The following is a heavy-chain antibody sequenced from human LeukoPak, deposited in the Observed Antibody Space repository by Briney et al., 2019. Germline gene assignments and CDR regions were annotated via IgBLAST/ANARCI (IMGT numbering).Heavy chain of an antibody. CDR2: IIPIFGTA. V-gene: IGHV1-69*13. Sequence: GASVKVSCTASGYTFTSYAMHWVRQAPGQGLEWMGGIIPIFGTANYAQKFQGRVTITADESTSTAYMELSSLRSEDTAVYYCARDPPLGGVVYDDGMDVWGQGTTVTVSS. CDR3: ARDPPLGGVVYDDGMDV. CDR1: GYTFTSYA. J-gene: IGHJ6*02. D-gene: IGHD2-8*02.